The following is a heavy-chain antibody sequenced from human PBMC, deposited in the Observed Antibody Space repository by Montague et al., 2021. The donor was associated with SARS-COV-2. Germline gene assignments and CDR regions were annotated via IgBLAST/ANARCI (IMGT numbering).Heavy chain of an antibody. V-gene: IGHV4-59*13. J-gene: IGHJ4*02. CDR3: ARYFDY. Sequence: SETLSLTCTVSGGSISSYYWSWIRQPPGKGLEWIGYMYYSGSTNYNPSLKSRVTLSVDTSKNQFSLKLSSVTAADTAVYYCARYFDYWGQGTLVTGSS. CDR1: GGSISSYY. CDR2: MYYSGST.